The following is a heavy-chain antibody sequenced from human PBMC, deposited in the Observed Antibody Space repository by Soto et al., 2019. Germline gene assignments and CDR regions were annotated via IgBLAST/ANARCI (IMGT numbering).Heavy chain of an antibody. V-gene: IGHV4-34*01. J-gene: IGHJ4*02. CDR1: GGSFSGYY. CDR2: INHSGST. Sequence: SETLSLTCAVYGGSFSGYYWSWIRQPPGKGLEWIGEINHSGSTNYNPSIKSRVTISVDTSKNQFSLKLSSVTAADTAVYYRARGKRRGATIGYCSGGSCFYFDYWGQGTLVTVSS. CDR3: ARGKRRGATIGYCSGGSCFYFDY. D-gene: IGHD2-15*01.